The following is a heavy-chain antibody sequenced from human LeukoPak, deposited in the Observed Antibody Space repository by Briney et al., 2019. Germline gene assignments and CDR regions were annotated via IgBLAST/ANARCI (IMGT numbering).Heavy chain of an antibody. D-gene: IGHD2-21*01. CDR3: ARGGSIQDWFDP. J-gene: IGHJ5*02. CDR2: IYYSGST. V-gene: IGHV4-59*01. CDR1: GGSISSYY. Sequence: SETLSLTSTVSGGSISSYYWSWIRQPPGKGLEWIGYIYYSGSTNYNPSLKSRVTISVDTSKNQFSLKLSSVTAADTAVYYCARGGSIQDWFDPWGQGTLVTVSS.